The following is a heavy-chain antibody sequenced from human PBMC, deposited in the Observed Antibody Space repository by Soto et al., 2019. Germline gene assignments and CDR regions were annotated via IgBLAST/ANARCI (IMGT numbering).Heavy chain of an antibody. V-gene: IGHV3-23*01. CDR2: ISGSGDST. J-gene: IGHJ6*02. Sequence: GGSLRLSCAASGFTFSSFAMSWVRQAPGKGLEWVSAISGSGDSTFYPDSVKGRFTISRDNSKNTLYLQMNSLRAEDTAVYYCAKDMADIVVVPAAIRDYYYGMDVWGQGTTVTVSS. CDR1: GFTFSSFA. D-gene: IGHD2-2*02. CDR3: AKDMADIVVVPAAIRDYYYGMDV.